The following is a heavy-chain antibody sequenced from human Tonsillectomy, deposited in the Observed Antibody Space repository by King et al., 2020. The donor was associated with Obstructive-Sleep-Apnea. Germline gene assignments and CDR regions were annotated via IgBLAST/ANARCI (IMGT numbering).Heavy chain of an antibody. Sequence: VQLVESGGGLVQPGGSLRLSCAASGFTFSSYWMSWVRQAPGKGREWVANIKQDGSEKYFVDSVKGRFTISRDNAKNSLYLQMNSLRAEDTAVYYCARSVGYCSGGSCYDWYFDLWGRGTLVTVSS. D-gene: IGHD2-15*01. CDR2: IKQDGSEK. J-gene: IGHJ2*01. V-gene: IGHV3-7*03. CDR1: GFTFSSYW. CDR3: ARSVGYCSGGSCYDWYFDL.